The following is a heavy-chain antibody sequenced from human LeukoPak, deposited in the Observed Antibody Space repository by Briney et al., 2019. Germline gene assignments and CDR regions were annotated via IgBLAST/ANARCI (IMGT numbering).Heavy chain of an antibody. Sequence: PSETLSLTCTVSGGPISSYYWSWIRQPPGKGLEWIGYIYYSGSTNYNPSLKSRVTISIDTSKNQFSLKVSSVTAADTAVYYCARSDHDSSDYYYSYHYYYMDVWGKGTTVTVS. CDR2: IYYSGST. J-gene: IGHJ6*03. CDR1: GGPISSYY. CDR3: ARSDHDSSDYYYSYHYYYMDV. D-gene: IGHD3-22*01. V-gene: IGHV4-59*01.